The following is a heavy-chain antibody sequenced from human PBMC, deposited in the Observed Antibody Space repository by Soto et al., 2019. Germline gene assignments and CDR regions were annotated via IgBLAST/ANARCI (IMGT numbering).Heavy chain of an antibody. D-gene: IGHD3-22*01. V-gene: IGHV3-23*01. CDR2: ITGSGGST. J-gene: IGHJ4*02. Sequence: EVQLLESGGGLVQPGGSLRLSCAASGFTFSNNAMSWVRQAPGKGLEWVSAITGSGGSTYYADSVKGRFTISRDNSKNTLYLQMNSLRAEDTAVYYCANTYDSSGYFWGQGTLGTVSS. CDR3: ANTYDSSGYF. CDR1: GFTFSNNA.